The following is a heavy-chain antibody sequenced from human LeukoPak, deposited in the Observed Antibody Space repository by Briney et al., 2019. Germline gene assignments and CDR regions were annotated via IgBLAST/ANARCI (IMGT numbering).Heavy chain of an antibody. CDR1: GFSLTTSEVG. D-gene: IGHD1-26*01. CDR2: VSWNDFK. Sequence: SGPPLVEPTQTLTLTCAVSGFSLTTSEVGVGWIRQPPRKALEWLALVSWNDFKSFSPSLKSRLTITKDTSKDQVVLTMTNMDPVDTATNYCARFLHSGTYRFDYWGQGTLVTVSS. V-gene: IGHV2-5*01. CDR3: ARFLHSGTYRFDY. J-gene: IGHJ4*02.